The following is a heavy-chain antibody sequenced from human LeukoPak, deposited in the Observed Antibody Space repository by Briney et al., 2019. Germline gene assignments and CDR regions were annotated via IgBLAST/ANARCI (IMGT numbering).Heavy chain of an antibody. CDR2: INHSGST. V-gene: IGHV4-34*01. CDR1: GGSFSGYY. Sequence: PSETLSLTCAVYGGSFSGYYWSWIRQPPGKGLEWIGEINHSGSTNYNPSLKSRVTISVDTSKNQFSLKLSSVTAADTAVYFCTRSGLTGMREYPRADYYYYDMDVWGQGTAVTVSS. D-gene: IGHD2-2*02. CDR3: TRSGLTGMREYPRADYYYYDMDV. J-gene: IGHJ6*01.